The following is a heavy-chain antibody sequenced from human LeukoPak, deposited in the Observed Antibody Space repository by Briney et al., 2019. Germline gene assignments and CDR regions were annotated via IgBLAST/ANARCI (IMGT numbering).Heavy chain of an antibody. CDR2: ISGSGGST. CDR3: AKGGPLYDFWSGYSQSWFDP. V-gene: IGHV3-23*01. J-gene: IGHJ5*02. Sequence: GGSLRLSCAASGFTFSSYAMSWVRRAPGKGLEWVSAISGSGGSTYYADSVKGRFTISRDNSKNTLYLQMNSLRAEDTAVYYCAKGGPLYDFWSGYSQSWFDPWGQGTLVTVSS. CDR1: GFTFSSYA. D-gene: IGHD3-3*01.